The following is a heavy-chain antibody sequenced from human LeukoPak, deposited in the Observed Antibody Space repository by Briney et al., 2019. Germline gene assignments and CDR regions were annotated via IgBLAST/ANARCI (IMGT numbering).Heavy chain of an antibody. J-gene: IGHJ4*02. Sequence: PGGSLRLSCAASGFTFSSYWMSWVRQAPGKGLEWVANIKQDGSDKSYADSVKGRFTISRDNSKNTLYLQMNSLRAEDTAVYYCARGKGWSDYWGQGTLVAVSS. CDR3: ARGKGWSDY. V-gene: IGHV3-7*01. CDR2: IKQDGSDK. CDR1: GFTFSSYW. D-gene: IGHD6-19*01.